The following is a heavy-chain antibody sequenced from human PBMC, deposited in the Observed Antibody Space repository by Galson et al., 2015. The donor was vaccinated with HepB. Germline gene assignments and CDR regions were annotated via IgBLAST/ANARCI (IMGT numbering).Heavy chain of an antibody. CDR1: GGTFSSYA. Sequence: SVKVSCKASGGTFSSYAINWVRQAPGQGLEWMGGIIPIFGTANYAQKFQGRVTITADESTSTAYMELSSLRSEDTAVYYCARDFTDYYDSSGYSDYWGQGTLVTVSS. CDR3: ARDFTDYYDSSGYSDY. V-gene: IGHV1-69*13. CDR2: IIPIFGTA. D-gene: IGHD3-22*01. J-gene: IGHJ4*02.